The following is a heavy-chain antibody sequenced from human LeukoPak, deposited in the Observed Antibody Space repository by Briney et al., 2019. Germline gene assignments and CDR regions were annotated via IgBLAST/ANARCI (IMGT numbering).Heavy chain of an antibody. V-gene: IGHV3-30*04. J-gene: IGHJ4*02. CDR3: ARGGYSGKYHSEFSDS. Sequence: GGSLRLSCAASGFTFSTYAMHWVRQAPGKGLEWLAVISYDGSDKYYADSVKDRFTISRDNSKNTLYLQMSSLRAEDTAMYYCARGGYSGKYHSEFSDSWGQGTLVTVSS. CDR2: ISYDGSDK. D-gene: IGHD1-26*01. CDR1: GFTFSTYA.